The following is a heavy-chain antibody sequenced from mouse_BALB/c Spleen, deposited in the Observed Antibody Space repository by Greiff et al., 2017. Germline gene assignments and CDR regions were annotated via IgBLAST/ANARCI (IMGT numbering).Heavy chain of an antibody. D-gene: IGHD2-3*01. CDR3: ARRDGFFDY. CDR1: GFTFSSYA. V-gene: IGHV5-6-5*01. CDR2: ISSGGST. J-gene: IGHJ2*01. Sequence: EVQGVESGGGLVKPGGSLKLSCAASGFTFSSYAMSWVRQTPEKRLEWVASISSGGSTYYPDSVKGRFTISRDNARNILYLQMSSLRSEDTAMYYCARRDGFFDYWGQGTTLTVSS.